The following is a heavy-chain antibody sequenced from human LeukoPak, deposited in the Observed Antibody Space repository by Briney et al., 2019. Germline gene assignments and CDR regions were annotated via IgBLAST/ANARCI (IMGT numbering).Heavy chain of an antibody. V-gene: IGHV3-23*01. CDR3: AKPTVGSGSHFGFDA. Sequence: GGSLRLSCVASGFIFNNYAMSWVGQAPGKGRQWVSGMTDCSGDTYYADFVKGRFPISRDNSMNTLYLQMNSLRVEDAAIYYCAKPTVGSGSHFGFDAWGKGTTVTVSS. D-gene: IGHD3-10*01. CDR2: MTDCSGDT. CDR1: GFIFNNYA. J-gene: IGHJ6*04.